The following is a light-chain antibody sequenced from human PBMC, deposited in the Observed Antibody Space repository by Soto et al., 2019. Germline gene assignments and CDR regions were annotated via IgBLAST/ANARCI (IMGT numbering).Light chain of an antibody. CDR2: AAS. Sequence: DLQMTQSPSSLSASVGDRVTITCRASQDIRKDLGWYQQKPGKAPKRLIYAASTLQSGVPSRFSRSGSGTEFPLTIRRLQPEDFAAYYCLQHNSYPLTFGRGTKLEI. V-gene: IGKV1-17*01. CDR3: LQHNSYPLT. J-gene: IGKJ4*02. CDR1: QDIRKD.